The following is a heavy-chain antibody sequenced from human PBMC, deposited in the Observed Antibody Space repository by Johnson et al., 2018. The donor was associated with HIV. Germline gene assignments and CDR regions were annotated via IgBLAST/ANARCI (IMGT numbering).Heavy chain of an antibody. D-gene: IGHD5-18*01. CDR3: ARRDAALVTAAFDI. CDR1: GFIVSTNY. J-gene: IGHJ3*02. CDR2: IYNDDST. V-gene: IGHV3-53*01. Sequence: VQLVESGGGLIQPGGSLRLSCAASGFIVSTNYMSWVRQAPGKGLEWVSVIYNDDSTYYADSVKGRYTISRDISKNTLSLKMNSLRAEDTAVYYCARRDAALVTAAFDIWGQGTMVTVSS.